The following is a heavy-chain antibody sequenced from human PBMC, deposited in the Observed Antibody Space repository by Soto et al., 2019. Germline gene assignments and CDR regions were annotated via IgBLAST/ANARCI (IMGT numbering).Heavy chain of an antibody. CDR2: IYYSGST. D-gene: IGHD2-15*01. CDR1: GGSISSGDHY. V-gene: IGHV4-31*03. CDR3: ARGLTGYPNCFDP. Sequence: SETLSLTCTVSGGSISSGDHYWSWVRQHPGKGLEWIGYIYYSGSTYYGSSLESRVTISIDMSKNQFSLKLTSVTAADTAVYYCARGLTGYPNCFDPWGQGTLVTVSS. J-gene: IGHJ5*02.